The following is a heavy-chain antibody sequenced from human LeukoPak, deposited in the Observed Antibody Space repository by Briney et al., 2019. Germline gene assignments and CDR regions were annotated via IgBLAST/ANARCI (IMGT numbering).Heavy chain of an antibody. V-gene: IGHV1-69*13. Sequence: SVKVSCKASGYTFTSYGISWVRQARGQRLEWMGGIIPIFGTANYAQKFQGRVTITSDESTSTAYMELSSLRSEDTAVYYCASLRSGSYGWGQGTLVTVSS. CDR3: ASLRSGSYG. J-gene: IGHJ4*02. CDR1: GYTFTSYG. CDR2: IIPIFGTA. D-gene: IGHD1-26*01.